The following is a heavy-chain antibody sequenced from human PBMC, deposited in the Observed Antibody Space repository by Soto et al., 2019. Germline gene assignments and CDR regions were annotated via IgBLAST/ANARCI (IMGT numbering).Heavy chain of an antibody. CDR3: VHRRRTTAADTFDY. CDR2: LYWDDDK. CDR1: GFSLSTSGVG. D-gene: IGHD6-13*01. J-gene: IGHJ4*02. V-gene: IGHV2-5*02. Sequence: ESGPTLVNPTQTLTLTCTFSGFSLSTSGVGVGRIRQPPGKALEWLALLYWDDDKRYSPSLKSRLTITKDTSKNQVVLTVTNMDPVDTGTYYFVHRRRTTAADTFDYWGQGTLVTVSS.